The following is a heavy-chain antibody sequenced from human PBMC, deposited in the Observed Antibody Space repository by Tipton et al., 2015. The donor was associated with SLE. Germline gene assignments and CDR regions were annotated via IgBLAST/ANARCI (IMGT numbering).Heavy chain of an antibody. CDR2: IYYSGST. Sequence: TLSLTCTVSGGPISSYYWSWIRQPPGKGLEWIGYIYYSGSTNYNPSLKSRVTISVDTSKNQFSLKLSSVTAADTAVYYCARDSPDGEAFGIWGQGTMVTVSS. J-gene: IGHJ3*02. D-gene: IGHD3-10*01. CDR1: GGPISSYY. V-gene: IGHV4-59*01. CDR3: ARDSPDGEAFGI.